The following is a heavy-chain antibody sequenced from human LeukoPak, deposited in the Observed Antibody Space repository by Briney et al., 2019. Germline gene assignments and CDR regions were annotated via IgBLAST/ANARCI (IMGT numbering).Heavy chain of an antibody. CDR3: ARDEQQLAHVPPPDY. V-gene: IGHV3-7*01. J-gene: IGHJ4*02. CDR2: IKQDGSEK. Sequence: GGSLRLSCAASGFTFSSYWMSWVRQAPGKGLEWVANIKQDGSEKYYVDSVKGRFTISRDNAKNSLYLQMNSLRAEDTAVYYCARDEQQLAHVPPPDYWGQGTLVTVSS. CDR1: GFTFSSYW. D-gene: IGHD6-13*01.